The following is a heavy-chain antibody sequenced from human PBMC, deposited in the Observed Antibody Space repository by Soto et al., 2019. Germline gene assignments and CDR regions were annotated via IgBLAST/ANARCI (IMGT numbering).Heavy chain of an antibody. Sequence: QVQLQQWGAGLLKPSETLSLTCAVYGGSFSAFYWSWIRQPPGKGLEYIGEINHSGSTNYNPSLKSRVTISVDTSKNQFSLKLTSVTAADTAVYYCARGHSWHWFDYWGQGILVTVSS. CDR2: INHSGST. J-gene: IGHJ4*02. D-gene: IGHD6-13*01. V-gene: IGHV4-34*01. CDR1: GGSFSAFY. CDR3: ARGHSWHWFDY.